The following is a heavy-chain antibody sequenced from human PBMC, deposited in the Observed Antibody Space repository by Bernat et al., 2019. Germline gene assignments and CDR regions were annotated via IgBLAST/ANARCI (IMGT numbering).Heavy chain of an antibody. CDR2: ISGSGGST. CDR3: AKASTIAPVDSPNMIV. J-gene: IGHJ6*04. CDR1: GFTFSSYA. Sequence: EVQLLESGGGLEQPGGSLRLSCAASGFTFSSYAMTWVRQAPGKGLEWVSVISGSGGSTYYADSVKGRFTISRDNSKNTLYLQMNSLRAEDTAVYYCAKASTIAPVDSPNMIVWGKGTTVTVSS. V-gene: IGHV3-23*01. D-gene: IGHD6-13*01.